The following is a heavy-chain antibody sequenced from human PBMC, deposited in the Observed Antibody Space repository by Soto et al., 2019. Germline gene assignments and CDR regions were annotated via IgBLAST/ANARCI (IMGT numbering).Heavy chain of an antibody. V-gene: IGHV4-39*01. J-gene: IGHJ4*02. CDR3: ARLIASGWYYFDY. Sequence: QLQLQESGPGLVKPSETLSLTCTVSGGSISSSSYYWGWIRQPPGKGLEWIGSIYYSGSTYYNPSPKSRVTISVDTSKNQFSLKLSSVTAADTAVYYCARLIASGWYYFDYWGQGTLVTVSS. CDR1: GGSISSSSYY. CDR2: IYYSGST. D-gene: IGHD6-19*01.